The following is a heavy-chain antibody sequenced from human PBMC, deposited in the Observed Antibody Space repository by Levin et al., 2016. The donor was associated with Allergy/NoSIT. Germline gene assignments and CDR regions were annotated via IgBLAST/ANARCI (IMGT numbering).Heavy chain of an antibody. CDR1: GFTFSSYS. V-gene: IGHV3-21*01. CDR2: ISSSSSYI. J-gene: IGHJ4*02. D-gene: IGHD4-17*01. CDR3: ASFPYRATVTTKEIVDY. Sequence: GESLKISCAASGFTFSSYSMNWVRQAPGKGLEWVSSISSSSSYIYYADSVKGRFTISRDNAKNSLYLQMNSLRAEDTAVYYCASFPYRATVTTKEIVDYWGQGTLVTVSS.